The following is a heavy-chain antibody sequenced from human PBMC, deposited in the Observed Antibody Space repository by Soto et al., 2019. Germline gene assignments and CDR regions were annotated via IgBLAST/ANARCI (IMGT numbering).Heavy chain of an antibody. CDR2: IWYDGSNK. J-gene: IGHJ5*02. CDR3: ARAYCGGDCYYDWFDP. D-gene: IGHD2-21*02. V-gene: IGHV3-33*01. Sequence: QVQLVESGGGVVQPGRSLRLSCAASGFTFSSYGMHWVRQAPGKGLEWVAVIWYDGSNKYYADSVKGRFTISRDNSKNTRYLQMSSLRAEDTAVYYCARAYCGGDCYYDWFDPWGQGTLVTVSS. CDR1: GFTFSSYG.